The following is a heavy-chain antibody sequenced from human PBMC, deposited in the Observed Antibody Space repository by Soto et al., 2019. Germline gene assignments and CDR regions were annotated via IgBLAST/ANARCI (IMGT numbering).Heavy chain of an antibody. D-gene: IGHD1-26*01. CDR1: VGSFRGYY. J-gene: IGHJ4*02. Sequence: PSVTLPLTWAVYVGSFRGYYWSWIRQPPGKGLEWIGEINHSGRTNYNPSLESRVTISVDTSKNQFSLKLTSVTAADTAVYYCARGPWDRILWGQGTLVTVSS. V-gene: IGHV4-34*01. CDR3: ARGPWDRIL. CDR2: INHSGRT.